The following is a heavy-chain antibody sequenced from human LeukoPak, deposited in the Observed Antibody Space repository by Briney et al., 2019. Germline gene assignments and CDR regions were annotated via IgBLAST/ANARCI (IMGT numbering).Heavy chain of an antibody. V-gene: IGHV3-23*01. Sequence: GGSLRLSCAASGFTFSSYAMSWVRQAPGKGLEWVSAISVSDDSTYYADSVKGRFTISRDNSKNTLYLQMNSLRAEDTAVYYCAKDRVRGDYSFDYWGQGTLVTVSS. J-gene: IGHJ4*02. CDR2: ISVSDDST. CDR3: AKDRVRGDYSFDY. D-gene: IGHD4-17*01. CDR1: GFTFSSYA.